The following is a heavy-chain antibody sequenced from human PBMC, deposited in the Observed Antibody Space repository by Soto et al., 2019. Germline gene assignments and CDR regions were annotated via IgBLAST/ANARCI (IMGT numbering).Heavy chain of an antibody. D-gene: IGHD2-2*02. CDR1: GFTFSSYD. CDR2: ISYDGSNK. Sequence: QVQLVESGGGVVQPGRSLRLSCAASGFTFSSYDMHWVRQAPGKGLEWVAVISYDGSNKYYADSVKGRFTISRDNSKNTLYLQMNSLRAEDTAVYYCARDGSYSLGVGFDYWGQGTLVTVSS. V-gene: IGHV3-30-3*01. CDR3: ARDGSYSLGVGFDY. J-gene: IGHJ4*02.